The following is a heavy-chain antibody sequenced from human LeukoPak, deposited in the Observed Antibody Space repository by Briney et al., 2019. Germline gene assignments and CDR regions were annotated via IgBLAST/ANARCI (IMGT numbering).Heavy chain of an antibody. CDR3: ARGAPYYYDSSGYSDY. Sequence: ASVKVSCKASGYTFTSYGISWVRQAPGQGLEWMGWIGAYNGNTNYAQKLQGRVTMTTDTSTSTAYMELRSLRSDDTAVYYCARGAPYYYDSSGYSDYWGQGTLVTVPS. D-gene: IGHD3-22*01. CDR1: GYTFTSYG. J-gene: IGHJ4*02. CDR2: IGAYNGNT. V-gene: IGHV1-18*01.